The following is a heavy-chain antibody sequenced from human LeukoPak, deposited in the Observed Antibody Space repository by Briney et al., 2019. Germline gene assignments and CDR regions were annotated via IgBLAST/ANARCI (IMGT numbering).Heavy chain of an antibody. V-gene: IGHV3-21*01. D-gene: IGHD2-15*01. CDR3: GGYCSGGSCFWGENWFDP. CDR1: GFTFSSYS. CDR2: ISSSSSYI. Sequence: PGGSLRLSCAASGFTFSSYSMNWVRQAPGKGLEWVSSISSSSSYIYYADSVKGRFTISRDNAKNSLYLQVNSLRAEDTAVYYCGGYCSGGSCFWGENWFDPWGQGTLVTVSS. J-gene: IGHJ5*02.